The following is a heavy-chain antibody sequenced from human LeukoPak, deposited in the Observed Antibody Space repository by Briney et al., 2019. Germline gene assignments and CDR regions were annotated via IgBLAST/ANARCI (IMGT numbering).Heavy chain of an antibody. CDR2: ISSSSSTI. D-gene: IGHD3-10*01. Sequence: GGSLRLSCAASGFTFSNYAMNWVRQAPGKGLEWVSYISSSSSTIYSADSVKGRVTISRDNAKNSVYLQMYSLRDEDTAVYYFAKDGMVRGVIIWDAFDIWGQGTMVTVSS. CDR1: GFTFSNYA. V-gene: IGHV3-48*02. J-gene: IGHJ3*02. CDR3: AKDGMVRGVIIWDAFDI.